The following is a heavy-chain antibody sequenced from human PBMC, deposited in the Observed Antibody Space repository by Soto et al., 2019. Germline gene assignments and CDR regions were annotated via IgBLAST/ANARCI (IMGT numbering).Heavy chain of an antibody. CDR2: IYHSGST. D-gene: IGHD5-18*01. CDR3: ARGYKGNFDY. J-gene: IGHJ4*02. V-gene: IGHV4-30-2*01. Sequence: SETLSLTCAVSGGSISSGGYSWSWIRQPPGKGLEWIGYIYHSGSTYYNPSLKGRVTISVDRSKNQFSLKLSSVTAADTAVYYCARGYKGNFDYWGQGTLVTVSS. CDR1: GGSISSGGYS.